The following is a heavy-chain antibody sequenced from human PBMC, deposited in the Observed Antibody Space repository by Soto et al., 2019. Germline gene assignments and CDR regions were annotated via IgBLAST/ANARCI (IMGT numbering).Heavy chain of an antibody. Sequence: QVQLVQSGAEVKKPGSSVKVSCKASGGTFSSYAISWERQAPGQGLEWMGGIIPISDTTNYAQKFQGRGTITADESTSTAYMELSSLRSEDTAVYYCARSQGSSTSLEIYYYYYYGMDVWGQGTTVTVSS. CDR2: IIPISDTT. V-gene: IGHV1-69*01. J-gene: IGHJ6*02. D-gene: IGHD2-2*01. CDR1: GGTFSSYA. CDR3: ARSQGSSTSLEIYYYYYYGMDV.